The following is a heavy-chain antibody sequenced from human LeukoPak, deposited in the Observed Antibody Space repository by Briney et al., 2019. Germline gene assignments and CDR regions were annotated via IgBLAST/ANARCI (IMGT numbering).Heavy chain of an antibody. J-gene: IGHJ4*02. Sequence: TPSETLSLTCTVSGGSISSYYWSWIRQPPGKGLEWIGYIYYSGSTNYNPSLKSRVTISVDTSKNQFSLKLSSVTAADTAVYYCARQSPGYDILTGYFPYYFDYWGQGTLVTVSS. V-gene: IGHV4-59*01. D-gene: IGHD3-9*01. CDR1: GGSISSYY. CDR3: ARQSPGYDILTGYFPYYFDY. CDR2: IYYSGST.